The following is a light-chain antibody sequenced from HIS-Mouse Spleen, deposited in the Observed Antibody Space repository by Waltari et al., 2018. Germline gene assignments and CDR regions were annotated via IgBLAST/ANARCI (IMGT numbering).Light chain of an antibody. CDR3: QQLTSYPPT. V-gene: IGKV1-9*01. J-gene: IGKJ1*01. CDR1: QGISSY. CDR2: AAS. Sequence: DIQLTQSPSFLSASVGDRVTITCRASQGISSYLAWYQQKPGKAPKLLIYAASTLQSGVPSRFSGSGSGTEFTLTISSLQPEDFATYSCQQLTSYPPTFGQGTKVELK.